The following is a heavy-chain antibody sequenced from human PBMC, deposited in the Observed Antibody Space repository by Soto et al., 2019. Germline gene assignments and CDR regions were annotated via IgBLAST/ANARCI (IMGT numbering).Heavy chain of an antibody. D-gene: IGHD4-17*01. Sequence: QVQLQQSGPGLVKPSQTLSLTCAISGDSVSSNSAAWNWIRQSPSRGLEWLGRTYYRSKWYNDYAVSVKSRITINPDTSKNQFSLQLNSVTPEDTAVYYCARDDLDDDYGDYGGRYFDYWGQGTLVTVSS. V-gene: IGHV6-1*01. J-gene: IGHJ4*02. CDR3: ARDDLDDDYGDYGGRYFDY. CDR2: TYYRSKWYN. CDR1: GDSVSSNSAA.